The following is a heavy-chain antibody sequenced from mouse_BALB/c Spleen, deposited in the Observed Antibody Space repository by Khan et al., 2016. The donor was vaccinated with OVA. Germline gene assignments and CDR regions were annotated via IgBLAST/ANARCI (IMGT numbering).Heavy chain of an antibody. CDR3: ARTARIKY. J-gene: IGHJ2*01. Sequence: EVQLQESGPGLVKPSQSLSLTCTVTGYSITSGYGWNWIRQFPGNKLEWMGYISYSGSTNYNPSLKSRLSITRDTSKNKFSLQLHSLTTEDTATYYSARTARIKYWGQGTTLTVAS. V-gene: IGHV3-2*02. D-gene: IGHD1-2*01. CDR2: ISYSGST. CDR1: GYSITSGYG.